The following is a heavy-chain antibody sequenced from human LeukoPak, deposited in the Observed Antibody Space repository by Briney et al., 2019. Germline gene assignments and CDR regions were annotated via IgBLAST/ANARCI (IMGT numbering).Heavy chain of an antibody. CDR1: GFTFSSYA. CDR2: ISGSGGST. CDR3: AKDRLGGIVVVPAAILDY. D-gene: IGHD2-2*01. Sequence: GGSLRLSCAASGFTFSSYAKSWVRQAPGKGLEWVSAISGSGGSTYYADSVKGRFTISRDNSKNTLYLQMNSLRAEDTAVYYCAKDRLGGIVVVPAAILDYWGQGTLVTVSS. V-gene: IGHV3-23*01. J-gene: IGHJ4*02.